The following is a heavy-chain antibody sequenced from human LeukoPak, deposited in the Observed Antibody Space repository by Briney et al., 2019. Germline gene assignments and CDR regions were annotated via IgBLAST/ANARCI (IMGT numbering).Heavy chain of an antibody. CDR3: AKDSAGGDYDCLSGYLGAFDY. Sequence: GGPLRLSCAASGFTFSSYGMHWPPESTGKGVEGVAVISYDGSNKYYGDSVKGRFTIPKDNSKNTLYLQMNSLRAEDTAVYYCAKDSAGGDYDCLSGYLGAFDYWVQGALVTDSS. V-gene: IGHV3-30*18. CDR1: GFTFSSYG. CDR2: ISYDGSNK. J-gene: IGHJ4*02. D-gene: IGHD3-3*01.